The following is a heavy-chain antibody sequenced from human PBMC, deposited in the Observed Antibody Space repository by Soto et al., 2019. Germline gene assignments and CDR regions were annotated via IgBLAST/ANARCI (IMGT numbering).Heavy chain of an antibody. CDR1: GGSVTSDEDY. D-gene: IGHD3-10*01. CDR3: ATESGSAYGYFDH. Sequence: SETLSLTCTVSGGSVTSDEDYWTWIRQSPGKGLEWIGYISNSGSTGYNPSLKTRLSMSVDRSKNQFTLRLTSVTAADTAVYFCATESGSAYGYFDHWGQGTQVTAPQ. CDR2: ISNSGST. J-gene: IGHJ4*02. V-gene: IGHV4-30-4*01.